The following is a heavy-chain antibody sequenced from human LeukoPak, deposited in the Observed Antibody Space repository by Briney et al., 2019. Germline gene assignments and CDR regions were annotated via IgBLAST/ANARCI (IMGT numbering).Heavy chain of an antibody. J-gene: IGHJ4*02. Sequence: GGSLRLSCAASGFTVSSNYMSWVRQAPGKGLEWVSVIYSGGSTYYADSVKGRFTISRDNSKNTLYLQMNSLRAEDTAVYYCARNSGSSWGSFDYWGQGTLVTVSS. V-gene: IGHV3-53*01. CDR3: ARNSGSSWGSFDY. CDR1: GFTVSSNY. CDR2: IYSGGST. D-gene: IGHD1-26*01.